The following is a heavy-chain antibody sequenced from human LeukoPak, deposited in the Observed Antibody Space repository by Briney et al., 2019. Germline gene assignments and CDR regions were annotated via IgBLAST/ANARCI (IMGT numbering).Heavy chain of an antibody. J-gene: IGHJ6*02. V-gene: IGHV1-2*02. Sequence: ASVKVSCKASGYTFTGYYFHWVRQAPGQGLEWMGWINPNSGVTNYARKFQGRVTMTRDTSIRTAYMELSRLTSDDTAVYYCARDPPGGGEDMDVWGQGTTVTVSS. CDR3: ARDPPGGGEDMDV. CDR1: GYTFTGYY. D-gene: IGHD2-2*01. CDR2: INPNSGVT.